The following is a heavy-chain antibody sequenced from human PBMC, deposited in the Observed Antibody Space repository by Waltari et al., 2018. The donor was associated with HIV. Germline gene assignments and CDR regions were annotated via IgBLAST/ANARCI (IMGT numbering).Heavy chain of an antibody. CDR3: TKSVGDSARGWFDP. Sequence: EVQLVESGGGLVQPGGSLKLSCAASGFSFSGSAMHWVRQASGKGVGWGGRIRGKPNSYATGYAESLKGRFTSSRDDSKNTAYLQMNSLKTEDTAVYYCTKSVGDSARGWFDPWGQGTLVTVSS. V-gene: IGHV3-73*01. CDR1: GFSFSGSA. CDR2: IRGKPNSYAT. J-gene: IGHJ5*02. D-gene: IGHD4-17*01.